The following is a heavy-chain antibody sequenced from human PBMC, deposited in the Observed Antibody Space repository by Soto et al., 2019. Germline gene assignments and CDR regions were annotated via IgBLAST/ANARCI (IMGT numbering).Heavy chain of an antibody. V-gene: IGHV1-69*12. CDR1: GGTFSSYA. J-gene: IGHJ4*02. D-gene: IGHD3-16*02. CDR2: IIPIFGTA. Sequence: QVQLVQSGAEVKKPGSSVKVSCKASGGTFSSYAISWVRQAPGQGLEWMGGIIPIFGTANYAQKFQGRVTITADESTSTAYMELSSLRSEDTAVYYCARSALYTPRYVWGSYRYGGGVDYWGQGTLVTVSS. CDR3: ARSALYTPRYVWGSYRYGGGVDY.